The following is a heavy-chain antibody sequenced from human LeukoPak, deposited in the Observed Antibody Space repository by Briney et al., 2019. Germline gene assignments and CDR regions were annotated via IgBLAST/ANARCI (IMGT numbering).Heavy chain of an antibody. CDR3: TTGTSYYYDKGVLRTTSFDY. V-gene: IGHV3-15*01. CDR1: GFTFSSAW. D-gene: IGHD3-22*01. J-gene: IGHJ4*02. CDR2: IKSKTDGGTT. Sequence: GGSLRLSCAASGFTFSSAWMSWVRQAPGKGLEWVGRIKSKTDGGTTDYAAPVKGRFTISRDDSKNTLYLQMNSLKTEDTAVYYCTTGTSYYYDKGVLRTTSFDYWGQGTLVTVSS.